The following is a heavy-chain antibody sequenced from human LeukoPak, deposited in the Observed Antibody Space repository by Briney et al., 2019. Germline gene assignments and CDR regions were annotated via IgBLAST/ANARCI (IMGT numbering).Heavy chain of an antibody. CDR1: GFTFSSYA. D-gene: IGHD3-22*01. J-gene: IGHJ4*02. Sequence: GGSLRLSCAASGFTFSSYAMSWVRQAPGKGLEWVSTISVSGGTTYYADSVKGRFTVSRDNSENTLYLQMNSLRAEDTAVYYCARAIHEGYYYDSSGYREYFDYWGQGTLVTVSS. CDR3: ARAIHEGYYYDSSGYREYFDY. V-gene: IGHV3-23*01. CDR2: ISVSGGTT.